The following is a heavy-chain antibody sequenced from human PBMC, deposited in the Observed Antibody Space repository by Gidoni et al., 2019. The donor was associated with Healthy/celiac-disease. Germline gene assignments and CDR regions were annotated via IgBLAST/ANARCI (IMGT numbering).Heavy chain of an antibody. CDR3: ARDRKQGYDSSLLNWFDP. J-gene: IGHJ5*02. D-gene: IGHD3-22*01. Sequence: EVQLVASGGGLVKPGGSLRLSWAASGFTFSRYSMNWVRQAPGKGLGWVSSISSSSSYIYYADSVKGRFTISRDNAKNSLYLQMNSLRAEDTAVYYCARDRKQGYDSSLLNWFDPWGQGTLVTVSS. V-gene: IGHV3-21*01. CDR2: ISSSSSYI. CDR1: GFTFSRYS.